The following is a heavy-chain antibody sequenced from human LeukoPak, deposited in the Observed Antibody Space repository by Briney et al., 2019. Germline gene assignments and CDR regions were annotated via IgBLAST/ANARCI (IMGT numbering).Heavy chain of an antibody. CDR1: GGSISSSNW. Sequence: SGTLSLTCAVSGGSISSSNWRSWVRQPPGKGLEWIGEIYHSGSTNYNPSLKSRVTISVDKSKNQFSLKLSSVTAADTAVYYCARGKGSGGSLAYFDYWGQGTLVTVSS. CDR3: ARGKGSGGSLAYFDY. J-gene: IGHJ4*02. V-gene: IGHV4-4*02. D-gene: IGHD2-15*01. CDR2: IYHSGST.